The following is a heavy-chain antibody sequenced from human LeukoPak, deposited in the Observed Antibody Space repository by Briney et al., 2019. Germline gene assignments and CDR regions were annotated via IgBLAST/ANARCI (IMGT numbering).Heavy chain of an antibody. V-gene: IGHV1-69*13. CDR3: ARNRTNYDFWIVYYYGGHYYYYRDV. CDR2: IIPIFGTA. D-gene: IGHD3-3*01. CDR1: GGTFSSYA. J-gene: IGHJ6*03. Sequence: GASVKVSCKASGGTFSSYAISWVRQAPGQGLEWMGGIIPIFGTANYAQKFQGRVTITADESTSTAYMELSSLRSEDTAVYYCARNRTNYDFWIVYYYGGHYYYYRDVWGKGTTVTVSS.